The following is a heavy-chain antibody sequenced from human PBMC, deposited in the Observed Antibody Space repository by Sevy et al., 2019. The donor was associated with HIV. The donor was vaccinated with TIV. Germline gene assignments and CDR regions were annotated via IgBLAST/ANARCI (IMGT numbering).Heavy chain of an antibody. Sequence: GGSLRLSCAASGFGFNIYTMHWVRQAPGKGLEWAASISSVGTFIYYADSVKGRFTISRDDARDSLYVQMNSLRAEDTAIYYCARDLLAVTGTVYFDLWGQGALVTVSS. CDR2: ISSVGTFI. D-gene: IGHD6-19*01. V-gene: IGHV3-21*01. J-gene: IGHJ4*02. CDR1: GFGFNIYT. CDR3: ARDLLAVTGTVYFDL.